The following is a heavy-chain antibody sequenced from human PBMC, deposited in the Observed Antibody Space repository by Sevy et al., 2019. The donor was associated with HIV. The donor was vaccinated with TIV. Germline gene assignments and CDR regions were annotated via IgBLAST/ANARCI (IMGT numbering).Heavy chain of an antibody. J-gene: IGHJ4*02. CDR1: GFTFSSYA. Sequence: GGSLRLSCAASGFTFSSYAMSWVRQAPGKGLEWVSAISGSGGSTYYADSVKGRFTISRDNSKNTLYLQMNSLRAEDRAVYYCAKDQRIPGYQYPPLLVREFDYWGQGTLVTVSS. CDR3: AKDQRIPGYQYPPLLVREFDY. V-gene: IGHV3-23*01. CDR2: ISGSGGST. D-gene: IGHD2-21*02.